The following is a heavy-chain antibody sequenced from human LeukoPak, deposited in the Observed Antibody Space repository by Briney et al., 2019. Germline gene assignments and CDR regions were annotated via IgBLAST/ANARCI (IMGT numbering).Heavy chain of an antibody. CDR1: GGSISSYY. D-gene: IGHD3-9*01. CDR2: IYYSGST. CDR3: ARHHGVYDILTVNWFDP. J-gene: IGHJ5*02. V-gene: IGHV4-59*08. Sequence: SETLSLTCTVSGGSISSYYWSWIRQPPGKGLEWVGYIYYSGSTNYNPFLKSRVTISVDTSKNQFSLKLSSVTAADTAVYYCARHHGVYDILTVNWFDPWGQGTLVTVSS.